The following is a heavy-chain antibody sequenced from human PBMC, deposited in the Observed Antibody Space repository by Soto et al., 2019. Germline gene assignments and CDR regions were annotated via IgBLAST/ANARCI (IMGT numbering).Heavy chain of an antibody. CDR3: SRVNDIVVVTATRPEDWVDP. CDR1: GGSFSGYY. Sequence: SETLSLTCAVYGGSFSGYYWSWIRQPPGKGLEWIGEINHSGSTNYNPSLKSRVTISVDTSKNQFSLKLSSVTAADTAVYYCSRVNDIVVVTATRPEDWVDPWGQGTLVNVS. D-gene: IGHD2-21*02. J-gene: IGHJ5*02. CDR2: INHSGST. V-gene: IGHV4-34*01.